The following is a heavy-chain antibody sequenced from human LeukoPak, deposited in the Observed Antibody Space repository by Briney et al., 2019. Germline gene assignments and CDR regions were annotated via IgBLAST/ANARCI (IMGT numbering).Heavy chain of an antibody. Sequence: SETLSLTCTVSGGSISSGSYYWSWIRQPAGKGLEWIGRIYTSGSTNYNPSLKSRVTISVDTSKNQFSLKLSSVTAADTAVYYCARESIVVVPAAHDYWGQGTLVTVSS. V-gene: IGHV4-61*02. CDR3: ARESIVVVPAAHDY. J-gene: IGHJ4*02. CDR1: GGSISSGSYY. D-gene: IGHD2-2*01. CDR2: IYTSGST.